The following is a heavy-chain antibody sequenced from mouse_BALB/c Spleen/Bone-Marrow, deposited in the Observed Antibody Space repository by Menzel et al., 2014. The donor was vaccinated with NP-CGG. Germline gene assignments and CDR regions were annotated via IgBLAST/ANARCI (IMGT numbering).Heavy chain of an antibody. D-gene: IGHD2-3*01. CDR1: GYSFTTYR. J-gene: IGHJ3*01. CDR3: ARYDGPAWFAY. CDR2: INPSNGRT. Sequence: VQLQQSGAELVKPGASVRLSCKASGYSFTTYRIHWVKQRPGQGLEWIGEINPSNGRTNYNEKFKSKATLTVDKSSSTAYMQLSSLTSEDSAVSYCARYDGPAWFAYWGQGTLITVSA. V-gene: IGHV1S81*02.